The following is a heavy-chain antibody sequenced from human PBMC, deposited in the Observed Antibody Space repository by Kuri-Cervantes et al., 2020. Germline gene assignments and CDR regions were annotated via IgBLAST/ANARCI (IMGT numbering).Heavy chain of an antibody. CDR2: INHSGST. Sequence: SETLSLTCAVYGGSFSGYYWSWIRQPPGKGLEWIGEINHSGSTNYNPSLKSRVTISLDTSKNQFSLKLSSVTAADTAVYFCARDHPPTVTTDYDYMDLWGKGTTVTVSS. V-gene: IGHV4-34*01. CDR3: ARDHPPTVTTDYDYMDL. D-gene: IGHD4-17*01. CDR1: GGSFSGYY. J-gene: IGHJ6*03.